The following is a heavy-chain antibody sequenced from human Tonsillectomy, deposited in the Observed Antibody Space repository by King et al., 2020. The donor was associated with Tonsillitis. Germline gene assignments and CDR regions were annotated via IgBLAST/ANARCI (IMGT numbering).Heavy chain of an antibody. CDR2: FNTNNGGT. CDR1: GYTFTDYY. CDR3: ARGSALVAGTKSLGY. J-gene: IGHJ4*02. Sequence: QLVQSGAEVKESGASVMVSCKASGYTFTDYYLHWVRQAPGQGLEWMGWFNTNNGGTYYAQQFQGRVTWTRDRSISTAYMELNSLRSDDTAVYYCARGSALVAGTKSLGYWGQGTLVTVSS. V-gene: IGHV1-2*02. D-gene: IGHD6-19*01.